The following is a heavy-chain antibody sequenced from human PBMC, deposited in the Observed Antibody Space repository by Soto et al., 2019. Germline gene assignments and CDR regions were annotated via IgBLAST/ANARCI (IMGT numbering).Heavy chain of an antibody. CDR3: ATHPPYGPLDH. V-gene: IGHV4-39*01. Sequence: QLQLQESGPGLVKPSETLSLTCTVSGGSISSSSNHWGWIRQPPGKGLEWIGNIYYSENTYYNPSLKSQVTISVDTSKNQFSLRLTSVTAADTAVYYCATHPPYGPLDHWGQGTLVTVSS. D-gene: IGHD4-17*01. CDR2: IYYSENT. CDR1: GGSISSSSNH. J-gene: IGHJ4*02.